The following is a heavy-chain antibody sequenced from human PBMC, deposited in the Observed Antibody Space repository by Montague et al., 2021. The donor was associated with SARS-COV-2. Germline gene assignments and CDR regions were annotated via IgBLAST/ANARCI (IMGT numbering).Heavy chain of an antibody. CDR1: GGSISSSSYY. CDR3: ARVGRQQLVRLSGMDV. Sequence: SETLSLTCTVSGGSISSSSYYWGWIRQPPGKGLEWIGSIYNSGSTYYNPSLKSRVTISVDTSKNQSSLKLSSVTAADTAVYYCARVGRQQLVRLSGMDVWGQGTTVTVSS. J-gene: IGHJ6*02. D-gene: IGHD6-13*01. CDR2: IYNSGST. V-gene: IGHV4-39*07.